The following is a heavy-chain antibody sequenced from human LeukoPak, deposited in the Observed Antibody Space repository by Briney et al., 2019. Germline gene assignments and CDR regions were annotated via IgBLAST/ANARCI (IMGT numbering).Heavy chain of an antibody. CDR3: ARVANSYDGSGHFDY. D-gene: IGHD3-22*01. V-gene: IGHV3-53*01. CDR1: GFTVSRNY. J-gene: IGHJ4*02. Sequence: GGSLRLSCAASGFTVSRNYMSWVRQAPGKGLEWVSVIYSGGSIYYADSVKGRFTISRDNSKNRLYFQMNSLSAEDTAVYYCARVANSYDGSGHFDYWGQGTLVTVSS. CDR2: IYSGGSI.